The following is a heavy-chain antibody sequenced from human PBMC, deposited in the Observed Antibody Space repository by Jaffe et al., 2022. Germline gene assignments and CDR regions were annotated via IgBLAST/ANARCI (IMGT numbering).Heavy chain of an antibody. CDR1: GYTFTSYA. Sequence: QVQLVQSGSELKKPGASVKVSCKASGYTFTSYAMNWVRQAPGQGLEWMGWINTNTGNPTYAQGFTGRFVFSLDTSVSTAYLQISSLKAEDTAVYYCARTPVLLWFGELLMGEVWYMDVWGKGTTVTVSS. CDR2: INTNTGNP. CDR3: ARTPVLLWFGELLMGEVWYMDV. V-gene: IGHV7-4-1*02. J-gene: IGHJ6*03. D-gene: IGHD3-10*01.